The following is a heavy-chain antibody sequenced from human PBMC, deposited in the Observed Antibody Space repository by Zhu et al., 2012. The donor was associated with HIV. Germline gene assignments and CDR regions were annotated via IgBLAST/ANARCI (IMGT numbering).Heavy chain of an antibody. D-gene: IGHD6-13*01. CDR1: GFTFSSYS. CDR3: ARAAAQSIAAAGYYYMDV. J-gene: IGHJ6*03. V-gene: IGHV3-21*01. CDR2: ISSSSSYI. Sequence: EVQLVESGGGLVKPGGSLRLSCAASGFTFSSYSMNWVRQAPGKGLEWVSSISSSSSYIYYADSVKGRFTISRDNAKNSLYLQMNSLRAEDTAVYYCARAAAQSIAAAGYYYMDVWGKGTTVTVSS.